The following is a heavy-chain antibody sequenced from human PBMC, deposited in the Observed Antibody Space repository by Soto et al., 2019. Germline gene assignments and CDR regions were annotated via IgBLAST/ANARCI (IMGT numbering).Heavy chain of an antibody. V-gene: IGHV3-23*01. CDR1: GFTFSSYA. CDR3: ARRGSGSYYDY. CDR2: ISGSGGST. D-gene: IGHD1-26*01. Sequence: EVQLLESGGGLVQPGGSLRLSCAASGFTFSSYAMRWVRQAPVKGLEWVSAISGSGGSTYYADSVKGRFTISRDNSKNTRYLQMNGLVAEDTAVYYCARRGSGSYYDYWGQGTLVTVSS. J-gene: IGHJ4*02.